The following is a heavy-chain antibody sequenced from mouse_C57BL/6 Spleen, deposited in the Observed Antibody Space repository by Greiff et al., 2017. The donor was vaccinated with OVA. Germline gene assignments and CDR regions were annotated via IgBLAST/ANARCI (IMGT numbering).Heavy chain of an antibody. V-gene: IGHV1-82*01. D-gene: IGHD1-1*01. CDR2: IYPGDGDT. CDR3: ARDYGSSSYFGG. CDR1: GYDFSSSW. J-gene: IGHJ2*01. Sequence: QVQLQQSGPELVKPGASVKISCKASGYDFSSSWMNWVKQRPGKGLEWIGRIYPGDGDTNYTGKFKGKATLTADKSSSTAYMQLSSLPAEDSAVYFCARDYGSSSYFGGRGKGATLTVSS.